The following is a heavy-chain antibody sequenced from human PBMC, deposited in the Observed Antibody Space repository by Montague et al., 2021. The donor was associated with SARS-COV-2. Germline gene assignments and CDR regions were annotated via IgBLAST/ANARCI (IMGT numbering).Heavy chain of an antibody. D-gene: IGHD3-10*01. CDR2: IYYSGST. Sequence: SETLSLTCTVSGGSISSSSNYWGWIRQPPGTGLEWIGSIYYSGSTYYNSSLKSRVTISVDTSKNQFSLKLNSVTAADTAVYYCARLVWFGELSSETWFDPWGQGTLVTVSS. CDR1: GGSISSSSNY. V-gene: IGHV4-39*01. J-gene: IGHJ5*02. CDR3: ARLVWFGELSSETWFDP.